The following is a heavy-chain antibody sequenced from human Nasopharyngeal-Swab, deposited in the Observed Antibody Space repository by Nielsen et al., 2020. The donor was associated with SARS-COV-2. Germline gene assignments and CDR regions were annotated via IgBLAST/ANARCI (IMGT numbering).Heavy chain of an antibody. CDR3: ARAGPGQEKFDY. J-gene: IGHJ4*02. CDR1: GFTFNYFG. Sequence: GESLKISCAASGFTFNYFGMHWVRQAPGKGLEWVAILWSNGSFKYYGDSVKGRFTISRDNSKNTLYLQMNNLRAEDTALYYCARAGPGQEKFDYWGQGTLVTVSS. V-gene: IGHV3-33*08. CDR2: LWSNGSFK.